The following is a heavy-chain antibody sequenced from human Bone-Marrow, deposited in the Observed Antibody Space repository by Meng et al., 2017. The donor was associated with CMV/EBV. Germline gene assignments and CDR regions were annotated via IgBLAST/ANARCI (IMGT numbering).Heavy chain of an antibody. D-gene: IGHD3-10*01. Sequence: SVKVSCKASGGTFSRYAISWVRQAPGQGLEWMGGIIPIFGTANYAQKFQGRVTITTDESTSTAYMELSSLRSEDTAVYYCARDGSGSYYNKFAQGGSYGMDVWGQGTTVTVSS. CDR1: GGTFSRYA. J-gene: IGHJ6*02. CDR2: IIPIFGTA. V-gene: IGHV1-69*05. CDR3: ARDGSGSYYNKFAQGGSYGMDV.